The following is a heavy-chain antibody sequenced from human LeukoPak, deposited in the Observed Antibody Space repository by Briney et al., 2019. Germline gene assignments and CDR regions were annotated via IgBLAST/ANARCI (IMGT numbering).Heavy chain of an antibody. CDR3: AKDRRWESPHYLDS. CDR2: ISSSGGST. Sequence: GGSLRLSCAASGFTFSSSAMSWVRQVPGKGLEWVSGISSSGGSTNYADSVRGRFTISRDNSKNTLYVQMNSLRDEDTALYYCAKDRRWESPHYLDSWGQGTLVTVSS. D-gene: IGHD1-26*01. CDR1: GFTFSSSA. J-gene: IGHJ4*02. V-gene: IGHV3-23*01.